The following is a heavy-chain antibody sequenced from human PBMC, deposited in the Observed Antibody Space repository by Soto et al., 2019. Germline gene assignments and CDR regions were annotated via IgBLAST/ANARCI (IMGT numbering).Heavy chain of an antibody. CDR1: GGSFSGYY. J-gene: IGHJ6*02. CDR2: INHSGST. V-gene: IGHV4-34*01. CDR3: ARARPCMDV. Sequence: SETLSLTCAVYGGSFSGYYWSWIRQPPGKGLEWIGEINHSGSTNYNPSLKSRVTISADTSKNQFSLKLSSVTAADTAVYYCARARPCMDVWGQGTTVTVSS.